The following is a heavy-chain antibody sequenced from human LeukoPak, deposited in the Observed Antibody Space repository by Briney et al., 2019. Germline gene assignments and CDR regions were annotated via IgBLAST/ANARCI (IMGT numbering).Heavy chain of an antibody. Sequence: SETLSLTCTVSGGSISSSSYYWGWIRQPPGKGLEWIGSIYYSGSTYYNPSLKSRVTISVDTSKNQFSLKLSSVTAADTAVYYCARRGNYDFWSGYLDYWGQGTLVTVSS. J-gene: IGHJ4*02. CDR2: IYYSGST. CDR1: GGSISSSSYY. D-gene: IGHD3-3*01. CDR3: ARRGNYDFWSGYLDY. V-gene: IGHV4-39*01.